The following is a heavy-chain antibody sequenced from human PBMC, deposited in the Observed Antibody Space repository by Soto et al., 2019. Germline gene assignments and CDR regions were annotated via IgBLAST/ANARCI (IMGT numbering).Heavy chain of an antibody. V-gene: IGHV3-23*01. J-gene: IGHJ4*02. CDR1: GFPFSNYA. CDR3: ARGTQKDGYNWNYFDY. D-gene: IGHD5-12*01. CDR2: LSGSGVST. Sequence: PGGSLRLSCLASGFPFSNYAMTWVRQAPGKGLEWVSALSGSGVSTYYADSVMGRFTISRDNSKNTLYLQMNSLRAEDTAVYYCARGTQKDGYNWNYFDYWGQGTLVTVSS.